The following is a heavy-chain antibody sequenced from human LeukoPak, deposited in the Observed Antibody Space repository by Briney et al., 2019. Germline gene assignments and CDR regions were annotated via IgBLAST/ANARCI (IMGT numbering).Heavy chain of an antibody. V-gene: IGHV4-39*01. D-gene: IGHD2-8*01. CDR2: IYYSGST. CDR1: GGSISNYY. CDR3: VRDKYGYFDY. Sequence: SETLSLTCTVSGGSISNYYWGWIRQPPGKGLEWLGSIYYSGSTLYNPSLKSRVTISVDTSTNQFSLELTSVTAADTAVYYCVRDKYGYFDYWGQGPLVTVSS. J-gene: IGHJ4*02.